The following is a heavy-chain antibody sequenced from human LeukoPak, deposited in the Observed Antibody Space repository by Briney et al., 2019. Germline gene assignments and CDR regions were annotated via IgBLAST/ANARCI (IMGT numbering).Heavy chain of an antibody. Sequence: RSLRLSCAASGFTFSTYAMHWVRQAPGKGLEWVAVISYDGSNKYYADSVKGRFTISRDNSKTTLFLQMNSLRAEDTAVYYCARALDEGARFDYWGQGTLVTVSS. CDR1: GFTFSTYA. CDR2: ISYDGSNK. CDR3: ARALDEGARFDY. J-gene: IGHJ4*02. V-gene: IGHV3-30-3*01.